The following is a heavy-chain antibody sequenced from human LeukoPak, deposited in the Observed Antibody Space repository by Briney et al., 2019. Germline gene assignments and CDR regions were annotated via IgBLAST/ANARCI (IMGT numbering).Heavy chain of an antibody. J-gene: IGHJ4*02. CDR3: ARARGVRGVTSYFDY. V-gene: IGHV1-2*04. Sequence: GASVKVSCKASGYTFTGYYMHWVRQAPGQGLEWMGWINPNSGGTNYAQKFQGWVTMTRDTSISTAYKELSRLRSDDTAVYYCARARGVRGVTSYFDYWGQGTLVTVSS. D-gene: IGHD3-10*01. CDR1: GYTFTGYY. CDR2: INPNSGGT.